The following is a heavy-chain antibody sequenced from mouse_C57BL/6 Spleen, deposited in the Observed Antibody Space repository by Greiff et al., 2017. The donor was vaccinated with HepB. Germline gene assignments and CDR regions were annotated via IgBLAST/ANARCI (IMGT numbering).Heavy chain of an antibody. CDR2: ISYDGSN. CDR3: ASFYGYDWYFDV. CDR1: GYSITSGYY. Sequence: EVQRVESGPGLVKPSQSLSLTCSVTGYSITSGYYWNWIRQFPGNKLEWMGYISYDGSNNYNPSLKNRISITRDTSKNQFFLKLNSVTTEDTATYYCASFYGYDWYFDVWGTGTTVTVSS. V-gene: IGHV3-6*01. D-gene: IGHD2-2*01. J-gene: IGHJ1*03.